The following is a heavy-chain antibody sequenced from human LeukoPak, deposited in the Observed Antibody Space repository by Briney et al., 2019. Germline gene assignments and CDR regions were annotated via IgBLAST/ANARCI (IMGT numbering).Heavy chain of an antibody. CDR1: GYTFTTYG. J-gene: IGHJ4*02. V-gene: IGHV1-18*01. CDR3: ARPDGRGWDALDY. CDR2: ISTYNGNT. D-gene: IGHD6-19*01. Sequence: ASVKASCKTSGYTFTTYGISWVRQAPGQGLEWMGWISTYNGNTKYAQKIQGRVTMTTDTSTRTAYMELRSLRSDDTAVYYCARPDGRGWDALDYWGQGTLITVSS.